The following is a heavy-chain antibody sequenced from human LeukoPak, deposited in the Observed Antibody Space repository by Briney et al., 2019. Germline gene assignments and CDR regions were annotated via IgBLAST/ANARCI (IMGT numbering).Heavy chain of an antibody. V-gene: IGHV1-18*01. CDR1: GYAFNSYG. D-gene: IGHD2-15*01. CDR3: ARYYCSGGRCYGHYYYGMDV. J-gene: IGHJ6*02. Sequence: GASVKVSCKTSGYAFNSYGISWVRQAPGQGREWMGLISVYNGNTNYAQKFQGRVSMTTDTTTTTTYMELRSLRSDDTAVYYCARYYCSGGRCYGHYYYGMDVWGQGTTVTVSS. CDR2: ISVYNGNT.